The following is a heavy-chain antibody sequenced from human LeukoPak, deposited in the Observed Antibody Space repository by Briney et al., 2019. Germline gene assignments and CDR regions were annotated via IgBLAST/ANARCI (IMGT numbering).Heavy chain of an antibody. Sequence: PGGSLRLSCAASGFTFSTYDMNWVRQVPGKGLEWVSYISGSGTTIYYADSVKGRFAITRDNTKNSTHLQMNSLRAEDTAVYYCVSAYGGLVDYWGQGALVTVSS. CDR2: ISGSGTTI. J-gene: IGHJ4*02. V-gene: IGHV3-48*03. D-gene: IGHD3-16*01. CDR1: GFTFSTYD. CDR3: VSAYGGLVDY.